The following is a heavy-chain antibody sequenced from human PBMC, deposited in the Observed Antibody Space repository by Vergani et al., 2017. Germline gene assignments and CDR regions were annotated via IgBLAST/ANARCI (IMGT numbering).Heavy chain of an antibody. CDR3: ARGDKEVLCFDLLLCYYGMDV. CDR1: GGTFSSYA. V-gene: IGHV1-69*01. J-gene: IGHJ6*02. D-gene: IGHD2/OR15-2a*01. CDR2: IIPIFGTA. Sequence: QVQLVQSGAEVKKPGSSVKVSCKASGGTFSSYAISWVRQAPGQGLEWMGGIIPIFGTATYAQKFQGRVTITADESTSTAYMELSSLRSEDTAVYYCARGDKEVLCFDLLLCYYGMDVWGQGTTVTVSS.